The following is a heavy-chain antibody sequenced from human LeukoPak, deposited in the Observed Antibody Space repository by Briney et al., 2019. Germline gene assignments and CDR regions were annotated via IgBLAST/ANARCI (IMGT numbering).Heavy chain of an antibody. CDR3: AKESYDLWSGYYDY. Sequence: GGSLRLSCAASGVNVSGNFMSWVRQAPGKGLEGGSVIYSATKTNYADSVKGRFTISRDNSKNTLYLQMNSLRAEDTAVYYCAKESYDLWSGYYDYWGQGTLVTVSS. J-gene: IGHJ4*02. V-gene: IGHV3-53*01. CDR1: GVNVSGNF. CDR2: IYSATKT. D-gene: IGHD3-3*01.